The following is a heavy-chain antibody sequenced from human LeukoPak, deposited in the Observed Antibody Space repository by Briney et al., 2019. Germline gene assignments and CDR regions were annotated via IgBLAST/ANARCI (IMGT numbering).Heavy chain of an antibody. Sequence: ASLKLSCKASGYTFTSYGISWVRQAPGQGLEWMGWISAYKGDTNSAQTLQGRVTMNTDPSTSTAYMELRSLRSDDTAVYYWGRAGGSGSYYRNSFDPWGQGTLVTVS. CDR1: GYTFTSYG. CDR2: ISAYKGDT. J-gene: IGHJ5*02. CDR3: GRAGGSGSYYRNSFDP. V-gene: IGHV1-18*01. D-gene: IGHD3-10*01.